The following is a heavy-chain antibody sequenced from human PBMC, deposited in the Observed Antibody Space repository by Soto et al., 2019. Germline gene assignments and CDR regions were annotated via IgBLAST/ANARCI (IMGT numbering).Heavy chain of an antibody. Sequence: QVQLVQSGAEVKKPGASVTVSCKASAYSFTTYHIHWVRQAPGQGLEWMGLINPDAGATNYAQRFQGRLRVTSDTSTSTVYMELRSLRSEDTAVYYCARDGGRHSGGIDYWGQGTLVTVSS. CDR2: INPDAGAT. CDR3: ARDGGRHSGGIDY. J-gene: IGHJ4*02. V-gene: IGHV1-46*01. D-gene: IGHD1-26*01. CDR1: AYSFTTYH.